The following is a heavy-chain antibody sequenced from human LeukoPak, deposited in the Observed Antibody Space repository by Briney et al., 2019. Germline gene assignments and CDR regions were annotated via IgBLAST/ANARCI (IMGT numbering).Heavy chain of an antibody. CDR2: ISSSSSYI. D-gene: IGHD6-13*01. V-gene: IGHV3-21*01. J-gene: IGHJ4*02. Sequence: GGSLRLPCAASGFTFSSYSMNWVRQAPGKGLEWVSSISSSSSYIYYADSVKGRFTISRDNAKNSLYLQMNSLRAEDTAVYYCARVVAAAGTAGYFDYWGQGTLVTVSS. CDR1: GFTFSSYS. CDR3: ARVVAAAGTAGYFDY.